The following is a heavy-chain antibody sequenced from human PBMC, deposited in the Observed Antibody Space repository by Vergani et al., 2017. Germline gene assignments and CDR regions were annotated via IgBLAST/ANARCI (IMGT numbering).Heavy chain of an antibody. CDR1: GFSLSTSGVG. CDR3: ARMRYYYYGSGSYSERWFDP. Sequence: QITLKESGPTLVKPTQTLTLTCTFSGFSLSTSGVGVSWIRQPPGKALEWLAHIFSNDEKSYSTSLKSRLTISKDTSKSQVVLTMTNMDPVDTATYYCARMRYYYYGSGSYSERWFDPWGQGTLVTVSS. V-gene: IGHV2-26*01. D-gene: IGHD3-10*01. J-gene: IGHJ5*02. CDR2: IFSNDEK.